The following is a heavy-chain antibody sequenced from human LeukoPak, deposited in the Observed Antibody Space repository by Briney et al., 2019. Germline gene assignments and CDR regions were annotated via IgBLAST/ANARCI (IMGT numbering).Heavy chain of an antibody. CDR1: GGSISSGSYY. V-gene: IGHV4-61*02. CDR2: IYTSGST. CDR3: AGGVKAYNFDY. D-gene: IGHD3-16*01. J-gene: IGHJ4*02. Sequence: SETLSLTCTVSGGSISSGSYYWSWIRQPAGKGLEWIGRIYTSGSTNYNPSLKSRVTISVDTSKNQFSLKLSSVTAADTAVYYCAGGVKAYNFDYWGQGTLVTVSS.